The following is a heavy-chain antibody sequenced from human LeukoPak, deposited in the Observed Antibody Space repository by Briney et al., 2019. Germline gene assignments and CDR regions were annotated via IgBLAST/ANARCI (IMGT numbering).Heavy chain of an antibody. D-gene: IGHD3-16*01. CDR2: MNPNSGNT. V-gene: IGHV1-8*01. CDR3: AVARGEDDAFDI. CDR1: GYTFTSYD. Sequence: ASVTVSCTASGYTFTSYDINWVRQATGQGLEWMGWMNPNSGNTGYAQKFQGRVTMTRNTSISTAYMELSSLRSEDTAVYYCAVARGEDDAFDIWGQGTMVTVSS. J-gene: IGHJ3*02.